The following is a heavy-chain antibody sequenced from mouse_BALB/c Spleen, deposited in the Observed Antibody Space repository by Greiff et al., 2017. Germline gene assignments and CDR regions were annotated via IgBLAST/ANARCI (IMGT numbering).Heavy chain of an antibody. CDR2: IDPANGNT. Sequence: EVQLQQSGAELVKPGASVKLSCTASGFNIKDSYMHWVKQRPEQGLEWIGRIDPANGNTKYDPKFQGKATITEDTSSNTAYLQLSSLTSEDTAVYYYARRSPVWYFDVWGAGTTVTVSS. CDR3: ARRSPVWYFDV. V-gene: IGHV14-3*02. CDR1: GFNIKDSY. J-gene: IGHJ1*01.